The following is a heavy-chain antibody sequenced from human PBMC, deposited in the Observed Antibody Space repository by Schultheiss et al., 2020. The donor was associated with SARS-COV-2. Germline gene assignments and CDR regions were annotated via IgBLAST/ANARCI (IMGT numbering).Heavy chain of an antibody. CDR2: ISHDGRKS. Sequence: GGSLRLSCSASGLTFSNYVMHWVRQAPGKGLEWVALISHDGRKSFYAASVKGRFTISRDNSKNTLYLQMYNLRAEDTAVYYCATYDGYSGHAIDYWGQGTLVTVSS. V-gene: IGHV3-30*03. CDR1: GLTFSNYV. J-gene: IGHJ4*02. D-gene: IGHD5-12*01. CDR3: ATYDGYSGHAIDY.